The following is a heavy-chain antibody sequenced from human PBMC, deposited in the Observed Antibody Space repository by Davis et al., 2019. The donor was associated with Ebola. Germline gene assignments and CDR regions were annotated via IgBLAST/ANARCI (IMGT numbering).Heavy chain of an antibody. V-gene: IGHV3-53*01. CDR1: GFTVSSNY. CDR3: AKGPETGRFEY. Sequence: GGSLRLSCAASGFTVSSNYMSWVRQAPGKGLEWVSVIYSGGSTYHADSVKGRFTISRDNSKNTLYLQMKSLRAEDTAVYYCAKGPETGRFEYWGQGTLVTVSA. J-gene: IGHJ4*02. D-gene: IGHD1-1*01. CDR2: IYSGGST.